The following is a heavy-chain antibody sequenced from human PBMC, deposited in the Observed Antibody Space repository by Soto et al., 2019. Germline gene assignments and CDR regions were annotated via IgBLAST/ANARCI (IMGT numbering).Heavy chain of an antibody. J-gene: IGHJ6*02. CDR2: IYPGDSDT. V-gene: IGHV5-51*01. CDR1: GYSFTSYW. CDR3: ARHLGDSSGYNYYYYGMDV. D-gene: IGHD3-22*01. Sequence: PGESLKISCKGSGYSFTSYWIGWVRQMPGKGLEWMGIIYPGDSDTRYSPSFQGQVTISADKSISTAYLQWSSLKASDTAMYYCARHLGDSSGYNYYYYGMDVWGQGTTVTVSS.